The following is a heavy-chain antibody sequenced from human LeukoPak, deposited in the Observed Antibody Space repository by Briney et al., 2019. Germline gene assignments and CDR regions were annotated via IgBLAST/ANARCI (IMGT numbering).Heavy chain of an antibody. V-gene: IGHV3-9*01. CDR1: GFTFGDYA. D-gene: IGHD1-1*01. Sequence: GGSLRLSCAASGFTFGDYAMHWVRQAPGKGLEWVSGISWNSGSIGYADSVKGRFTISRDNAKNPLYLQMNSLRAEDTALYYCAKDRTWELERQGAFDIWGQGTMVTVSS. CDR2: ISWNSGSI. CDR3: AKDRTWELERQGAFDI. J-gene: IGHJ3*02.